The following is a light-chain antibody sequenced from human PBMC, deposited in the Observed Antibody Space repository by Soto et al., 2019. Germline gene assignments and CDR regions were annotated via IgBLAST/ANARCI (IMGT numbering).Light chain of an antibody. Sequence: LFGSEGDRFTIASRASQTIWSRIAWDQHKPRKSPKVLISGASTLQNGVPTRFSGSGSGTEFTLTISSLQPEDFATYYCLQHNSYPRTFGQRTKVDI. V-gene: IGKV1-9*01. CDR3: LQHNSYPRT. CDR1: QTIWSR. J-gene: IGKJ1*01. CDR2: GAS.